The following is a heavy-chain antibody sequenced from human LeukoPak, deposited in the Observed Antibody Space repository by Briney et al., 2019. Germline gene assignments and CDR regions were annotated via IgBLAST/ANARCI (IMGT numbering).Heavy chain of an antibody. CDR2: INTNTGNP. J-gene: IGHJ4*02. V-gene: IGHV7-4-1*02. Sequence: ASVKVSCKASGYTFTSNALGWVRQAPGQGLEWMGWINTNTGNPTYAQGFTGRFVFPLDTSDNTAYLQISSLQAEGTAVYSCASFFCTSALCYYLDYWGQGTLVTVSS. CDR1: GYTFTSNA. D-gene: IGHD2-8*01. CDR3: ASFFCTSALCYYLDY.